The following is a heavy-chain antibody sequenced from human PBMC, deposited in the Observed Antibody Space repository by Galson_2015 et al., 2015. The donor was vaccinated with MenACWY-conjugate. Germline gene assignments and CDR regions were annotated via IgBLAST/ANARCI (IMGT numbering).Heavy chain of an antibody. CDR3: ATGGGSYFGPIGGLFDY. J-gene: IGHJ4*02. Sequence: SLRLSCAASGFTFSRYWMSWVRQAPGKGLEWVSTISGSGDSTYYADSVKGRSTISRDHSKNTLYLHMNSLRAEDTAVYYCATGGGSYFGPIGGLFDYWGQGTLVTVSS. CDR2: ISGSGDST. CDR1: GFTFSRYW. D-gene: IGHD1-26*01. V-gene: IGHV3-23*01.